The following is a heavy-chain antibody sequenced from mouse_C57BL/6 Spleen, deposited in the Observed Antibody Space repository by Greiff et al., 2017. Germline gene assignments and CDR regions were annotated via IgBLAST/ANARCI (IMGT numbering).Heavy chain of an antibody. V-gene: IGHV1-64*01. CDR3: ARRTGTGYFDV. J-gene: IGHJ1*03. Sequence: VQLQQPGAELVKPGASVKLSCKASGYTFTSYWMHWVKQRPGQGLEWIGMIHPNSGSTNYNEKFKSKATLTVDKSSSTAYMQLSSLTSEDSAVYYGARRTGTGYFDVWGTGTTVTVSS. CDR1: GYTFTSYW. CDR2: IHPNSGST. D-gene: IGHD4-1*01.